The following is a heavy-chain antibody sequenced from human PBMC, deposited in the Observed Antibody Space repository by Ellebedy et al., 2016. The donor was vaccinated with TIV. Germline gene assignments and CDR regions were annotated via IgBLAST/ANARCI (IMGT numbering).Heavy chain of an antibody. CDR2: IHPNSGGT. CDR1: GYTFTGYY. CDR3: ARDFDYGDYYYFDY. V-gene: IGHV1-2*02. J-gene: IGHJ4*02. D-gene: IGHD4-17*01. Sequence: AASVKVSCKASGYTFTGYYMHWLRQAPGKGLEWMGWIHPNSGGTNYSQKFQGRVTMTRDTSISTAYMELSRLRSDDTAVYYCARDFDYGDYYYFDYWGQGTLVTVSS.